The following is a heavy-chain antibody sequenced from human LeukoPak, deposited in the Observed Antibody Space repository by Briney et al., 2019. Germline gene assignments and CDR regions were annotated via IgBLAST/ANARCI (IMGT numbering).Heavy chain of an antibody. D-gene: IGHD3-22*01. CDR1: GFTFSSYG. Sequence: GGSLRLSCAASGFTFSSYGMSWVRQAPGKGLEWVSAISGSGGSTFYADSVKGRFTISRDNSKNTLYLQMNSLRAEDTAVYYCAKDPYYYDSSGYHPFDYWGQGTLVTVSS. CDR2: ISGSGGST. V-gene: IGHV3-23*01. CDR3: AKDPYYYDSSGYHPFDY. J-gene: IGHJ4*02.